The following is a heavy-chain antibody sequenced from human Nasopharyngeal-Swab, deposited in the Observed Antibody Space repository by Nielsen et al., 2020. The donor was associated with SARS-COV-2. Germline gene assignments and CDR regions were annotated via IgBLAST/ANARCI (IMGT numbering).Heavy chain of an antibody. CDR1: GFTFSSYG. Sequence: GESLKISCAASGFTFSSYGMHWVRQAPGKGLEWVAVIWYDGSNKYYADSMKGRFTISRDNSKNTLYLQMNSLRAEDTAVYYCARDIGGMFDYWGQGTLVTVSS. V-gene: IGHV3-33*01. CDR3: ARDIGGMFDY. J-gene: IGHJ4*02. D-gene: IGHD3-16*01. CDR2: IWYDGSNK.